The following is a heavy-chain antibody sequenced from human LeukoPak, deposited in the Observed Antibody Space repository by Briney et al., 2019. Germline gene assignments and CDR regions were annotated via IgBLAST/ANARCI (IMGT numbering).Heavy chain of an antibody. CDR3: ARYPHLKWFDP. CDR2: IYYSGST. J-gene: IGHJ5*02. V-gene: IGHV4-59*08. CDR1: GGSISSYY. Sequence: SETLSLTCTVSGGSISSYYWSWIRQSPGKGLEWIGYIYYSGSTNYNPSLKSRVTISVDTSKNQFSLKLSSVTAADTDVYYCARYPHLKWFDPWGQGTLVTVSS.